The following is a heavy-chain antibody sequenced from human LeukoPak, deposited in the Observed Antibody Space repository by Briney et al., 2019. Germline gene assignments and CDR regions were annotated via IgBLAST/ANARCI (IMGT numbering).Heavy chain of an antibody. D-gene: IGHD2-2*01. CDR2: IYHGGSI. V-gene: IGHV4-4*02. Sequence: SETLSLTCAVSGDSITSDTWWSWVRQPPGKGLEWIGEIYHGGSINYNPSLKSRVTISVDKSRNQFSLKLSPVTAADTAVYYCARLHCSSTSCYRLWALNYFDYWGQGTLVTVSS. CDR1: GDSITSDTW. J-gene: IGHJ4*02. CDR3: ARLHCSSTSCYRLWALNYFDY.